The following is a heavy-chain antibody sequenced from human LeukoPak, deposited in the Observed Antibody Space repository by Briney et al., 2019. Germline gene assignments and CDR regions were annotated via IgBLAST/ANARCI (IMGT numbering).Heavy chain of an antibody. CDR1: GGSISSYY. Sequence: SETLSLTCTVSGGSISSYYWSWLRQPAGKGLEWIGRIYTSGSTNYNPSLKSRVTMSVDTSKNQFSLKLSSVTAADTAVYYCARVAVTRYYYYYYGMDVWGQGTTVTVSS. D-gene: IGHD4-17*01. CDR2: IYTSGST. CDR3: ARVAVTRYYYYYYGMDV. J-gene: IGHJ6*02. V-gene: IGHV4-4*07.